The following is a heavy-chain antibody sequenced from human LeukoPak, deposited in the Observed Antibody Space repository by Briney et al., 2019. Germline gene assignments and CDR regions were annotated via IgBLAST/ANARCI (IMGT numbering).Heavy chain of an antibody. CDR3: ARTRYYYDSSGPIPGMDV. V-gene: IGHV3-7*01. J-gene: IGHJ6*02. D-gene: IGHD3-22*01. CDR2: IKQDGSEK. CDR1: GFTFSSYW. Sequence: GGSLRLSCAASGFTFSSYWMSWVRQAPGKGLEWVANIKQDGSEKYYVDSVKGRFTISRDNAKNSLYLQMNSLRAEDTAVYYCARTRYYYDSSGPIPGMDVWGQGTTVTVSS.